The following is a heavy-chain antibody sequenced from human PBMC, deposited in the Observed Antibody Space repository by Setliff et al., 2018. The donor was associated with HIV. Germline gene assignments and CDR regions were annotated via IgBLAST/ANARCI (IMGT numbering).Heavy chain of an antibody. J-gene: IGHJ4*02. CDR1: GYTFISYA. CDR2: INAGNGNT. D-gene: IGHD6-6*01. Sequence: GASVKVSCKASGYTFISYAIHWVRQAPGQRLEWMGWINAGNGNTKYSQKFQGRVTITRDTSANTAYMELSSLRSEDTAVYYCARDPSKAARPWGYSDYWGQGTLVTVS. CDR3: ARDPSKAARPWGYSDY. V-gene: IGHV1-3*01.